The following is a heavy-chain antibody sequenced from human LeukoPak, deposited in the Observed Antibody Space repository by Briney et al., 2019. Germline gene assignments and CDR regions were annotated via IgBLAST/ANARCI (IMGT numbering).Heavy chain of an antibody. CDR2: ISSASSTI. J-gene: IGHJ3*02. CDR1: GFIFSDSY. Sequence: GGSLRLSCAASGFIFSDSYMTWTRQAPGKGLEWLSYISSASSTIDYADSVKGRVTISRDNAKNSVYLQMNSLTAEDTAVYYCSRSEAVVIGGFDMWGQGTMVTVSS. D-gene: IGHD2-21*01. V-gene: IGHV3-11*01. CDR3: SRSEAVVIGGFDM.